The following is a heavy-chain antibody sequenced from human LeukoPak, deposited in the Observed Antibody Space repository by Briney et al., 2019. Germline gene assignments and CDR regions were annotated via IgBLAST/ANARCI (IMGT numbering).Heavy chain of an antibody. Sequence: GGSLRLSCAASGFTFNTYSMNWVRQAPGKGLEWISYISSSSSTIYYADSVKGRFTISRDSAKNSLYLQMNSLRAEDTAVYYCASRYCGSASCAPPPHYYYMDVWGKGTTVTVSS. V-gene: IGHV3-48*01. CDR1: GFTFNTYS. CDR3: ASRYCGSASCAPPPHYYYMDV. D-gene: IGHD2-2*01. CDR2: ISSSSSTI. J-gene: IGHJ6*03.